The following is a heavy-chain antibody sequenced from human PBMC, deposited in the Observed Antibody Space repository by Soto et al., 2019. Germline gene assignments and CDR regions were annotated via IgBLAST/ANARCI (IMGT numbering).Heavy chain of an antibody. CDR1: GGAINSYY. J-gene: IGHJ5*02. D-gene: IGHD3-3*01. V-gene: IGHV4-4*07. CDR3: ARGQRFSDWFDP. Sequence: SATLSLTCTVSGGAINSYYWTWIRRPAGKGLEWIGRIYSSGSTKYNPSLQSRVTMSLDTSKNQFSLRLTSVTAADTAVYYCARGQRFSDWFDPWGQGTLVTVSS. CDR2: IYSSGST.